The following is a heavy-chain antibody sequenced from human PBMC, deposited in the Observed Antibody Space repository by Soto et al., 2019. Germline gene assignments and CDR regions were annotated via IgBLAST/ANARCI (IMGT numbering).Heavy chain of an antibody. J-gene: IGHJ4*02. Sequence: TLSLTCTFSGGSISSVDYYWSVFRQPPGKGLEWIGYIYYTGSAYYNPSLRSRVTMSVDTSKNQFSLKLNSVTAADTAVYYCARDVYDSSGHRYDYWGQGTQVTAPQ. CDR2: IYYTGSA. CDR3: ARDVYDSSGHRYDY. CDR1: GGSISSVDYY. V-gene: IGHV4-30-4*01. D-gene: IGHD3-22*01.